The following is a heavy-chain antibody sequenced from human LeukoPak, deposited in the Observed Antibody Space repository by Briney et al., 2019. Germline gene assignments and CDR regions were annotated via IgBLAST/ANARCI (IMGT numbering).Heavy chain of an antibody. D-gene: IGHD3-3*01. Sequence: GASVKVSCKASGYTFTGYYMHWVRQAPGQGLEWMGWINPNSGGTNYAQKFQGRVTMTRDTSISTAYMELSRLRSDDTAVYYCARDFYLSVTIFGVVIQPNNWFDPWGQGTLVTVSS. J-gene: IGHJ5*02. CDR3: ARDFYLSVTIFGVVIQPNNWFDP. CDR2: INPNSGGT. V-gene: IGHV1-2*02. CDR1: GYTFTGYY.